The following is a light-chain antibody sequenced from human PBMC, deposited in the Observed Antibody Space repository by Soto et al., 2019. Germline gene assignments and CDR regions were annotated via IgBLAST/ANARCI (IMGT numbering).Light chain of an antibody. CDR1: SSDVGSYNL. CDR3: CSYAGSSTLL. J-gene: IGLJ2*01. CDR2: EGS. V-gene: IGLV2-23*01. Sequence: QSVLTQPASVSGSPGQSITISCTGTSSDVGSYNLVSWYQQHPGEAPKLMIYEGSKRPSGVSNRFSGSKSGNTASLTISGLQAEDEADYYCCSYAGSSTLLFGGGTKVTVL.